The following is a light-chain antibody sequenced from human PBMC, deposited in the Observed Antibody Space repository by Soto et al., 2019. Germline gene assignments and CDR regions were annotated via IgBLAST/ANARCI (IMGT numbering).Light chain of an antibody. V-gene: IGKV3-20*01. J-gene: IGKJ1*01. CDR1: QSVSSSY. CDR3: QQYGSSPET. Sequence: LKKSPGTLSLCPGERATLSCRASQSVSSSYLAWYQQKPGQAPRLLIYGASSGATGIPDRFSGSGSGTDFTLTISRLEPEDFAVYYCQQYGSSPETFGQGTKVAI. CDR2: GAS.